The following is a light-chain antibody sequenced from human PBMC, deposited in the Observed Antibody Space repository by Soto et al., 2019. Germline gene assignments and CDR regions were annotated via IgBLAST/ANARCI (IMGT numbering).Light chain of an antibody. CDR1: QGISSY. CDR2: DAS. Sequence: DIQLTQSPSFLSASVGDRVTITCRASQGISSYLAWYHQKPGKAPKLLIYDASTLQSGVPSRFSGSGSGTEFALTISSLQPEDFATYYCQHLDSYPITFGQGTRLDIK. J-gene: IGKJ5*01. V-gene: IGKV1-9*01. CDR3: QHLDSYPIT.